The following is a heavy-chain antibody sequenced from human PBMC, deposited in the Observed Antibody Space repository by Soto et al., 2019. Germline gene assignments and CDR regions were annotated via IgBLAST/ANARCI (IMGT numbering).Heavy chain of an antibody. V-gene: IGHV3-30*18. CDR2: ISYDGSNK. CDR1: GFAFDSYG. Sequence: QVQLVESGGGVVQPGRSLRLSCAASGFAFDSYGMHWVRQAPGKGLEWVTFISYDGSNKYYADSVKGRLTISRDNSKNTLYLQMNSLRAEDTAVYYCAKDVFLRPPAKNYYYYGMDVWGQGTTVTVSS. J-gene: IGHJ6*02. D-gene: IGHD2-8*01. CDR3: AKDVFLRPPAKNYYYYGMDV.